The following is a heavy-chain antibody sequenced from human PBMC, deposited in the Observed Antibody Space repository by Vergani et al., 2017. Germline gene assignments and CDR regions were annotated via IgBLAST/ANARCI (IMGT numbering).Heavy chain of an antibody. CDR1: GGSFSGYY. D-gene: IGHD2-15*01. J-gene: IGHJ4*02. Sequence: QVQLQQWGAGLLKPSETLSLTCAVYGGSFSGYYWSWIRQPPGKGLEWIGEINHSGSTNYNPSLKSRVTISVDTSKNQFSLKLSSVTAADTAVYYCARVEXAACSGGSCYPLDYWGQGTLVTVSS. V-gene: IGHV4-34*01. CDR2: INHSGST. CDR3: ARVEXAACSGGSCYPLDY.